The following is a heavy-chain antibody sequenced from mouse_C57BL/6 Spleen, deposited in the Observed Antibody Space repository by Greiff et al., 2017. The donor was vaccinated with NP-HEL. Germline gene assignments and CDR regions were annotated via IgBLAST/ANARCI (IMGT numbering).Heavy chain of an antibody. CDR1: GYTFTSYW. CDR3: ARRVYYDSYYYAMDY. V-gene: IGHV1-52*01. Sequence: VQLQQSGAELVRPGSSVKLSCKASGYTFTSYWMHWVKQRPIQGLEWIGNIDPSDSETHYNQKFKDKATLTVDKSSSTAYMQLSSLTSEDSAVYYCARRVYYDSYYYAMDYWGQGTSVTVSS. D-gene: IGHD2-4*01. CDR2: IDPSDSET. J-gene: IGHJ4*01.